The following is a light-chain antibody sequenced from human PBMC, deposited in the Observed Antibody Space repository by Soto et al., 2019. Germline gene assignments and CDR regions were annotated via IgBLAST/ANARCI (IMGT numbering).Light chain of an antibody. CDR1: QSVASNS. CDR3: QQYDKSPPIS. V-gene: IGKV3-20*01. Sequence: ETVLTQSPGTLPLSPGERATLSCRASQSVASNSLAWFQQKPGQAPRLLIYDTSSRATGIPDRFSGSGSGTDFTLTISRLEPEDFAVYYCQQYDKSPPISFGQGTRLEIK. J-gene: IGKJ5*01. CDR2: DTS.